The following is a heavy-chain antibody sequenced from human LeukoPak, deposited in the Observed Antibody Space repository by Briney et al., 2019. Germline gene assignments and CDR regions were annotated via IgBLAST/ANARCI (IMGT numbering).Heavy chain of an antibody. Sequence: PGGSLRLSCAASGFTFNAYVMNWVRHVPGKGLEWVAGISGSGSGTYYADSVKGRFTISRDNSINTLYLQLNSLTADDTAVYYCARHQPLGYCSSTTCFAFYFWGQGTLVTVSS. CDR2: ISGSGSGT. V-gene: IGHV3-23*01. CDR3: ARHQPLGYCSSTTCFAFYF. D-gene: IGHD2-2*01. J-gene: IGHJ4*02. CDR1: GFTFNAYV.